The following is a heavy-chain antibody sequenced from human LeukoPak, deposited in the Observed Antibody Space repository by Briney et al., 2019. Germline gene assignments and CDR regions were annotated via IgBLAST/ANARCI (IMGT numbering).Heavy chain of an antibody. D-gene: IGHD5-12*01. CDR2: ISSSGSTI. CDR3: ARNVRGYSGYDT. J-gene: IGHJ5*02. Sequence: GGTLRLSCAASGFTFSDFYMSWLRQAPGKGLEWVSYISSSGSTIYYAYSVKGRFTISRDNSKNTLYLQMNSLRAEDTAVYYCARNVRGYSGYDTWGQGTLVTVSS. V-gene: IGHV3-11*01. CDR1: GFTFSDFY.